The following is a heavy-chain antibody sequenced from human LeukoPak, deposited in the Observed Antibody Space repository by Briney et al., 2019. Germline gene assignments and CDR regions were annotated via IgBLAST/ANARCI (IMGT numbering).Heavy chain of an antibody. CDR1: GGSISSYY. CDR3: ARDLAGRGGIVGYAFDI. CDR2: IYYSGST. Sequence: SETLSLTCTVSGGSISSYYWSWIRQPPGKGLEWIGYIYYSGSTNYNPSLKSRVTISVDTYKNQFSLKLSSVTAADTAVYYCARDLAGRGGIVGYAFDIWGQGTMVTVSS. D-gene: IGHD2-15*01. V-gene: IGHV4-59*01. J-gene: IGHJ3*02.